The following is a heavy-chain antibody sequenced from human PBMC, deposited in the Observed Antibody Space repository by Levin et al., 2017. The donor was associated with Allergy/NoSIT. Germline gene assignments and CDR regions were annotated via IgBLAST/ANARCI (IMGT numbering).Heavy chain of an antibody. CDR2: ISYHGRNK. J-gene: IGHJ4*02. CDR1: GFTFNKYG. D-gene: IGHD3-9*01. CDR3: AKAPEVRDFDWLSPNY. V-gene: IGHV3-30*18. Sequence: PGGSLRLSCAASGFTFNKYGMHWVRQAPGKGLESVAVISYHGRNKWYADSVKGRFTISRDNSKNTLYLQMNSLRSEDTAVYYCAKAPEVRDFDWLSPNYWGQGTLVTVSS.